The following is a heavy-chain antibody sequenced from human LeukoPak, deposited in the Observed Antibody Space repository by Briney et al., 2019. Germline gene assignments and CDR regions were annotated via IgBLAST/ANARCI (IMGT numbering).Heavy chain of an antibody. D-gene: IGHD3-3*01. CDR3: ARVPKYYDFWGGFTAKYMDV. Sequence: SETLSLTCTVSGGSISRYYWSWTREPPGKGLECIGYIYYSGSTNYNPSLKSRVTISVDTSKNQFSLKLSSVTAADTAVYYCARVPKYYDFWGGFTAKYMDVWGKGTTVTVSS. V-gene: IGHV4-59*12. CDR2: IYYSGST. J-gene: IGHJ6*03. CDR1: GGSISRYY.